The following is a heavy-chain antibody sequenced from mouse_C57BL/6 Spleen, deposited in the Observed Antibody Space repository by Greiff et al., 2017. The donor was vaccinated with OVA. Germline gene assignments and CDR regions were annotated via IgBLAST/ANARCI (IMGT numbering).Heavy chain of an antibody. CDR1: GFTFSNYW. Sequence: EVMLVESGGGLVQPGGSMKLSCVASGFTFSNYWMNWVRQSPEKGLEWVAQIRLKSDNYATHYAESVKGRLTISRDDSKSSVYLQMNNLRAEDTGSYYCTVRLGWEYFDYWGQGTTRTVSS. D-gene: IGHD4-1*01. J-gene: IGHJ2*01. V-gene: IGHV6-3*01. CDR3: TVRLGWEYFDY. CDR2: IRLKSDNYAT.